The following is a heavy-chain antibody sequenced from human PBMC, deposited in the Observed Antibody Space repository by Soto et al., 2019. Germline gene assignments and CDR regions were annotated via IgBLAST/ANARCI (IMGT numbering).Heavy chain of an antibody. D-gene: IGHD5-18*01. CDR2: IWYDGSNK. J-gene: IGHJ3*02. CDR1: GFTFSSYG. V-gene: IGHV3-33*01. CDR3: AREALVDTAMDTTGVDAFDI. Sequence: QVQLMESGGGVVQPGRSLRLSCAASGFTFSSYGMHWVRQAPGKGLEWVAVIWYDGSNKYYADSVKGRFTISRDNSKNTLYLQMNSLRAEDTAVYYCAREALVDTAMDTTGVDAFDIWGQGTMVTVSS.